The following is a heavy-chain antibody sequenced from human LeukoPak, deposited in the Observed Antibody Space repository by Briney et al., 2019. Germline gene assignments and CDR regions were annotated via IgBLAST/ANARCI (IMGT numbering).Heavy chain of an antibody. CDR2: IYYSGST. Sequence: PSETLSLTCAVSGYSISSGYYWGWIRQPPGKGLEWIGYIYYSGSTYYNPSLKSRVTISVDTSKNQFSLKLSSVTAADTAVYYCARDHNWNWFDPWGQGTLVTVSS. D-gene: IGHD1-20*01. CDR1: GYSISSGYY. V-gene: IGHV4-38-2*02. CDR3: ARDHNWNWFDP. J-gene: IGHJ5*02.